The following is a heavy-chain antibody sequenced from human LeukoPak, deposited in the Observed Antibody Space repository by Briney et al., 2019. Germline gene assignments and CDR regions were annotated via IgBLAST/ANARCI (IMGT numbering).Heavy chain of an antibody. J-gene: IGHJ5*02. CDR3: ARAPYCSSTSCYLGWFDP. D-gene: IGHD2-2*01. Sequence: PGRSLRLSCAASGFTFSSYAMHWVRQAPGKGLEWVAVISYDGSNKYYADSVKGRFTISRDNSKNTLYLQMNSLRAEDTAVYYCARAPYCSSTSCYLGWFDPWGQGTLVTVSS. V-gene: IGHV3-30-3*01. CDR2: ISYDGSNK. CDR1: GFTFSSYA.